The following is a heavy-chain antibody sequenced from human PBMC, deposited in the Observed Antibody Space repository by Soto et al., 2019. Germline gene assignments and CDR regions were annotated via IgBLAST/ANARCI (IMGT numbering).Heavy chain of an antibody. CDR1: GFTVSSNY. J-gene: IGHJ6*03. D-gene: IGHD3-10*01. Sequence: GGSLRLSCAASGFTVSSNYMSWVRQAPGKGLEWVSVIYSGGSTYYADSVKGRFTISRDNSKNTLYLQMNSLRAEDTAVYCCARDRSQYYYGAGSYYDSAYYYMDVCGKGTKVTV. V-gene: IGHV3-66*01. CDR3: ARDRSQYYYGAGSYYDSAYYYMDV. CDR2: IYSGGST.